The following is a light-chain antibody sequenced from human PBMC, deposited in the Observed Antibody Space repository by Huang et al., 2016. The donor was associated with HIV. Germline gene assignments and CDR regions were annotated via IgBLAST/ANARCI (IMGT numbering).Light chain of an antibody. Sequence: DIQMTQSPSSLSASVGDRVTITCRASQSISRYLNWYQQKPGKAPKLLIYAASSLQSGVPSRLSGSGSGTDFTLTISSLQPEDFATYYCQQSYSTPSFGPGTKVDIK. J-gene: IGKJ3*01. CDR3: QQSYSTPS. CDR1: QSISRY. CDR2: AAS. V-gene: IGKV1-39*01.